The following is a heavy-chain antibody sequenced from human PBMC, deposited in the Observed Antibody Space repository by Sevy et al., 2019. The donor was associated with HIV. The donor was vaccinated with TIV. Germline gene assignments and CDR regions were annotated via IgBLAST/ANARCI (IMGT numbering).Heavy chain of an antibody. CDR2: IKQDGSGK. J-gene: IGHJ3*02. V-gene: IGHV3-7*01. Sequence: GGSLRLSCAASGFTFSTYWMNWVRQAPGKGLEWVANIKQDGSGKYYVDSVKGRFTISSDNARNSLSLQMNSLRVEDTAVYYCATDLLSSSSADVLDIWGQGTMVTVSS. D-gene: IGHD6-6*01. CDR3: ATDLLSSSSADVLDI. CDR1: GFTFSTYW.